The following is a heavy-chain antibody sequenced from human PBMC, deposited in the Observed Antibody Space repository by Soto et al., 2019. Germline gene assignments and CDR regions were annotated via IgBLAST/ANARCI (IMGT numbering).Heavy chain of an antibody. D-gene: IGHD3-10*01. CDR1: GYIFTSYG. CDR3: AESMGGSGTYVS. Sequence: QVQLVQSGAEVKKPGASVKVSCKASGYIFTSYGISWVRQAPGEGLEWMGWISNYNGITNYAQKVQGRDTMTTDRSTSTAYMELRSLRSDDTAVYYCAESMGGSGTYVSWGQGPLITVSS. J-gene: IGHJ4*02. V-gene: IGHV1-18*01. CDR2: ISNYNGIT.